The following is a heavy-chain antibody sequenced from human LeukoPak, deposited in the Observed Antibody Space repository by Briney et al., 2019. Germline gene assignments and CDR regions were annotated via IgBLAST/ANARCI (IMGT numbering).Heavy chain of an antibody. Sequence: GESLKISCKGSGYSFTSYWIGWVRQMPGKGLEWMGIIYPGDSDTRYSPSFQGQVTISADKSISTAYLQWSSLKASDTAMYYCVKALRSTSYHFDYWGQGTLVTVSS. CDR3: VKALRSTSYHFDY. CDR1: GYSFTSYW. CDR2: IYPGDSDT. V-gene: IGHV5-51*01. D-gene: IGHD2-2*01. J-gene: IGHJ4*02.